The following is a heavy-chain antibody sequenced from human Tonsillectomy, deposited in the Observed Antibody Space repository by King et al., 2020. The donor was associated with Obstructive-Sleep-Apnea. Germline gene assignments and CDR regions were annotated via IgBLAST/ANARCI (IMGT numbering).Heavy chain of an antibody. J-gene: IGHJ4*02. Sequence: VQLVESGGGLVQPGGSLRLSCVASGFTFSTYAMTWVSQAPGKGLEWVSSISAGGDSTYYADSVKGRFTMFRDNSKNIMYLQMDSLRVEDTAVYYCAKDTGIRAVREVFDYWGQGISVTVSP. CDR2: ISAGGDST. CDR1: GFTFSTYA. V-gene: IGHV3-23*04. D-gene: IGHD6-6*01. CDR3: AKDTGIRAVREVFDY.